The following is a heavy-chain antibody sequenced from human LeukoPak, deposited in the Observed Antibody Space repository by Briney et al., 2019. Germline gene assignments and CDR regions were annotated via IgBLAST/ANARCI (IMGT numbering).Heavy chain of an antibody. Sequence: GGSLRLSCAASGFAFHYHTMSWVRQAPGKGLEWVSSISNSASYIFYADSLKGRFTISRDNAKNSLYLQMESLRGEDTAVYYCARDDYDAKSGVLFDYWGQGTVVTVSS. V-gene: IGHV3-21*01. CDR2: ISNSASYI. CDR3: ARDDYDAKSGVLFDY. CDR1: GFAFHYHT. D-gene: IGHD4-23*01. J-gene: IGHJ4*02.